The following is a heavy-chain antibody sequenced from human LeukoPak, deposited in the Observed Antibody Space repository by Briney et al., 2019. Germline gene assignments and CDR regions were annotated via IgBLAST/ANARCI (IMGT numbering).Heavy chain of an antibody. CDR2: INPNSGGT. V-gene: IGHV1-2*04. CDR3: ARVSVSDCSSTSCYGLDY. CDR1: GYTFTGYY. D-gene: IGHD2-2*01. Sequence: GASVKVSCKASGYTFTGYYMHWVRQAPGQGLEWMGWINPNSGGTNYAQKFQGWVTMTRDTSISTAYMELSRLRSDDTAVYYCARVSVSDCSSTSCYGLDYWGQGTLVTVSS. J-gene: IGHJ4*02.